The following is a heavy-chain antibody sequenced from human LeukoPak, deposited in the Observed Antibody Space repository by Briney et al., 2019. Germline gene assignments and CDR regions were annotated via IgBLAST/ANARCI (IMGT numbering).Heavy chain of an antibody. CDR3: TLDYGGNSYAFDI. V-gene: IGHV1-46*03. CDR1: GYTFTSYY. CDR2: INPSGGTT. D-gene: IGHD4-23*01. J-gene: IGHJ3*02. Sequence: ASVKVSCKASGYTFTSYYMHWVRQAPGQGLEWMGIINPSGGTTSYAQKFQGRATMTRDTSTSTVYMELSSLRSEDTAVYFCTLDYGGNSYAFDIWGQGTMVTVSS.